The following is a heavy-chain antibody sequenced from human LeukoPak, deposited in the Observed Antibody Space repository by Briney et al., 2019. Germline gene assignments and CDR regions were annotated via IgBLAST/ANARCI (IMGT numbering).Heavy chain of an antibody. CDR1: GFTVSSHY. Sequence: QLGGSLRLSCAASGFTVSSHYMSWVRQAPGKGLEWVSVIYSGGSPYYADSVKGRFTISRDNSKNTLYLQMNSLRAEDTAVYYCARGLLPNWFDPWGQGTLVTVSS. CDR3: ARGLLPNWFDP. J-gene: IGHJ5*02. CDR2: IYSGGSP. V-gene: IGHV3-53*01.